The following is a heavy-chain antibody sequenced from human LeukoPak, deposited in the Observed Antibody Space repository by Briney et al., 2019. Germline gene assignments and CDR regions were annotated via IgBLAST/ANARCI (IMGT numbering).Heavy chain of an antibody. CDR2: IPYDGSDK. J-gene: IGHJ4*02. CDR1: GFTFSSYA. D-gene: IGHD2-2*01. Sequence: PGGSLRLSCAASGFTFSSYAMHWVRQAPGKGLEWVAVIPYDGSDKYYADSVKGRFTISRDNSKNTLYLQMNSLRAEDTAVYYCAKGLPDIVVVPATDYWGQGTLVTVSS. V-gene: IGHV3-30-3*01. CDR3: AKGLPDIVVVPATDY.